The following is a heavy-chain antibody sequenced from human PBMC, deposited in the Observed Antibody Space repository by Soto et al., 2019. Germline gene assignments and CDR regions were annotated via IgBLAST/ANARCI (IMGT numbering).Heavy chain of an antibody. D-gene: IGHD5-18*01. CDR3: ARLHRGGYSYGYYFDY. J-gene: IGHJ4*02. CDR1: GGSFSGYY. V-gene: IGHV4-34*01. Sequence: SETLSLTCAVYGGSFSGYYWSWIRQPPGKGLEWIGEINHSGSTNYNPSLKSRVTISVDTSKNQFSLKLSSVTAADTAVYYCARLHRGGYSYGYYFDYWGQGTLVTVSS. CDR2: INHSGST.